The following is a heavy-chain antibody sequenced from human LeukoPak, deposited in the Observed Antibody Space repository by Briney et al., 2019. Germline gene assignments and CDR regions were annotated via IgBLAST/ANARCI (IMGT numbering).Heavy chain of an antibody. CDR3: ARAGSTPFDI. CDR2: IYSGGST. CDR1: GFTFSSYS. Sequence: GGSLRLSCAASGFTFSSYSMNWVRQAPGKGLEWVSVIYSGGSTYYADSVKGRFTISRDNSKNTLYLQMNSLRAEDTAVYYCARAGSTPFDIWGQGTMVTVSS. V-gene: IGHV3-66*01. J-gene: IGHJ3*02. D-gene: IGHD2-2*01.